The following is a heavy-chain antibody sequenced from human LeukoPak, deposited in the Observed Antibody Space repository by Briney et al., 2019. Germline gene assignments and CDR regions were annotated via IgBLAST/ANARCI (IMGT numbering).Heavy chain of an antibody. Sequence: GGSLRLSCAASGFTFSSYAMSWVRQAPGKGLEWVSAISGSGGSTYYADSVKGRFTISRDSSKNTLYLQMNSLRAEDTAVYYCAKGDYYDSSGSADYWGQGTLVTVSS. CDR2: ISGSGGST. V-gene: IGHV3-23*01. CDR1: GFTFSSYA. CDR3: AKGDYYDSSGSADY. D-gene: IGHD3-22*01. J-gene: IGHJ4*02.